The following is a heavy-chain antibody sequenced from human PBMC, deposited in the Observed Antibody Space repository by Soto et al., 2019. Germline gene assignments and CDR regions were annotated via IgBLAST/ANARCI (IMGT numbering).Heavy chain of an antibody. CDR3: AREVRDGSDLYWDY. D-gene: IGHD2-8*02. CDR2: FHHIGST. Sequence: QVQMQESGTGLVKPSETLSLTCTVSGGSMITYYWSWIRKSPGKGLEWIGYFHHIGSTHDNPSLRNRATVSLDRSNDQFFLKLTSVTAAETDFFYCAREVRDGSDLYWDYWGQGILVTVSS. J-gene: IGHJ4*02. V-gene: IGHV4-59*01. CDR1: GGSMITYY.